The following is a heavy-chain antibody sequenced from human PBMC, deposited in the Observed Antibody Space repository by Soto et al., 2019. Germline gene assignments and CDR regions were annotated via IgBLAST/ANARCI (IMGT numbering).Heavy chain of an antibody. D-gene: IGHD3-10*01. CDR1: GFTFSTYS. J-gene: IGHJ4*02. CDR3: ARGVTMVRGVIHTPYFDY. Sequence: GGLRLSCAASGFTFSTYSMNWVRQAPGKGLERVSYISSSSTTIYYADSVKGRFTISRDNAKNSLYLQMNSLRAEDTAVYYCARGVTMVRGVIHTPYFDYWGQGTLVTVSS. CDR2: ISSSSTTI. V-gene: IGHV3-48*01.